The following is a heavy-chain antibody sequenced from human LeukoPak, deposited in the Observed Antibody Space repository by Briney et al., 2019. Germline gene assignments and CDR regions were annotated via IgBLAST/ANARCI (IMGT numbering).Heavy chain of an antibody. CDR2: ISGDGGST. J-gene: IGHJ4*02. Sequence: GGSLRLSCAASGFTFDDYAMHWVRHAPAKGLEWVSLISGDGGSTYYADSVKGRLTISRDNSKNSLYLQMNSLRTEDTALYYCAKVPRYCSGGSCYSGIFDYWGQGTLVTVSS. CDR3: AKVPRYCSGGSCYSGIFDY. V-gene: IGHV3-43*02. CDR1: GFTFDDYA. D-gene: IGHD2-15*01.